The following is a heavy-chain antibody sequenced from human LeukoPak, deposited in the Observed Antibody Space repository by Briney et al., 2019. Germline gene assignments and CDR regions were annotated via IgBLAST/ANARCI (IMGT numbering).Heavy chain of an antibody. Sequence: ASVKVSCKASGYTFTGYYMHWVRQAPGQGLEWMGWINPNSGGTNYAQKFQGRVTMTRDTSISTAYMELGRLRSDDTAVYYCARGDSGYSSGWYKGYWGQGTLVTVSS. CDR3: ARGDSGYSSGWYKGY. D-gene: IGHD6-19*01. J-gene: IGHJ4*02. CDR1: GYTFTGYY. V-gene: IGHV1-2*02. CDR2: INPNSGGT.